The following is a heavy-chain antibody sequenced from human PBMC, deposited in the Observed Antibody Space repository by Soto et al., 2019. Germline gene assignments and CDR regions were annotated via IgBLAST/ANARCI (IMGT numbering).Heavy chain of an antibody. CDR2: INAGNGNT. J-gene: IGHJ4*02. CDR1: GYTFTSYA. V-gene: IGHV1-3*01. Sequence: QVQLVQSGAEVKKPGASVKVSCKASGYTFTSYAMHWVRQAPGQRLEWMGWINAGNGNTKYSQKFQGRVTITRDTFASTAYMELSSLRSEDTAVYYCARDLAYRIFDYWGQGTLVTVSS. D-gene: IGHD3-16*02. CDR3: ARDLAYRIFDY.